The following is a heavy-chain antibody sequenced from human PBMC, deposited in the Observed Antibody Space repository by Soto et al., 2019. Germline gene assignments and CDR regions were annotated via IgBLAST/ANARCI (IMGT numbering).Heavy chain of an antibody. CDR3: AKDSSYSSSWYVNSPWFDP. D-gene: IGHD6-13*01. V-gene: IGHV3-23*01. CDR2: ISGSGGST. J-gene: IGHJ5*02. CDR1: GFTFSSYA. Sequence: PGGSLRLSCAASGFTFSSYAMSWVRQAPGKGLEWVSAISGSGGSTYYADSVKGRFTISRDNSKNTLYLQMNSLRAEDTAVYYCAKDSSYSSSWYVNSPWFDPWGQGTLVTVSS.